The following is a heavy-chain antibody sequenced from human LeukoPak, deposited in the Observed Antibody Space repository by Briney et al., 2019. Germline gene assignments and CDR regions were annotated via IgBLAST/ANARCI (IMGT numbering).Heavy chain of an antibody. CDR3: AKPARTDYVDY. D-gene: IGHD1-14*01. CDR1: GFTFSNYV. CDR2: INAGGGST. V-gene: IGHV3-23*01. J-gene: IGHJ4*02. Sequence: GGSLRLSCAASGFTFSNYVMNWVRQAPGKGLEWVSAINAGGGSTYYADSVKGRFTISRDNSKNTLYLQMNSLRAEDTTVYYCAKPARTDYVDYWGQGTLVTVSS.